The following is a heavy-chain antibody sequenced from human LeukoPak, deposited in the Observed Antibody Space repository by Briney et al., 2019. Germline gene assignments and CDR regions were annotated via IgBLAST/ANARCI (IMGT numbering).Heavy chain of an antibody. CDR3: AKDLNYDSSAYFQH. CDR2: IKTDGSST. J-gene: IGHJ1*01. CDR1: GFTFSSYW. D-gene: IGHD3-22*01. V-gene: IGHV3-74*01. Sequence: GGSLRLSCAASGFTFSSYWMHWVRQAPGKGLVWVSRIKTDGSSTTYADSVKGRFTISRDNAKNSLYLQMNSLRAEDTALYYCAKDLNYDSSAYFQHWGQGTLVTVSS.